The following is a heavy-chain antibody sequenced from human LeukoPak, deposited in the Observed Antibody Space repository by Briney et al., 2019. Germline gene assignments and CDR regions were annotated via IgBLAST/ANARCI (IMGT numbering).Heavy chain of an antibody. CDR1: GFTFSSYS. D-gene: IGHD4-23*01. CDR3: ARGKVKEGMDV. V-gene: IGHV3-48*01. J-gene: IGHJ6*02. Sequence: GGSLRLSCAASGFTFSSYSFNWVRQAPGRGLEWVSYISGSGSPIYYADSVKGRFTVSRDNAKNLLYLQMNSLRVEDTAVYYCARGKVKEGMDVWGQGTTVTASS. CDR2: ISGSGSPI.